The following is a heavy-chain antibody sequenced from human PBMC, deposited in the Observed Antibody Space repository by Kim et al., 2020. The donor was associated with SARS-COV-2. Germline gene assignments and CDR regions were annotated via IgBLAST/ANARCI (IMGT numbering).Heavy chain of an antibody. J-gene: IGHJ4*02. CDR2: INHSGST. Sequence: TLSLTCAVYGGSFSGYYWSWIRQPPGKGLEWIGEINHSGSTNYNPSLKSRVTISVDTSKNQFSLKLSSVTAADTAVYYCARGYSGSYSGLPGYWGQGTLVTVSS. V-gene: IGHV4-34*01. D-gene: IGHD1-26*01. CDR1: GGSFSGYY. CDR3: ARGYSGSYSGLPGY.